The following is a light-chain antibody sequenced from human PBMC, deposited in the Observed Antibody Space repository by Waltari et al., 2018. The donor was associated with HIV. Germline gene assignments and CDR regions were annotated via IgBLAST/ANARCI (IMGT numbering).Light chain of an antibody. V-gene: IGLV2-11*03. CDR2: EVN. CDR1: SSDVGGYNY. CDR3: SSYAGSDSPYV. J-gene: IGLJ1*01. Sequence: VTIFCTGTSSDVGGYNYVSWYQQHPDKAPKLIIFEVNKRPSGVPDRFSGSKSGNTASLTVSGLQAEDEADYYCSSYAGSDSPYVFGSGTTVTVL.